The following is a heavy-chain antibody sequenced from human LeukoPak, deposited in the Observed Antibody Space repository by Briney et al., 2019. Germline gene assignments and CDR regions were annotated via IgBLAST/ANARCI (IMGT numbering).Heavy chain of an antibody. CDR2: IKQDGGEK. J-gene: IGHJ4*02. CDR3: ARDSNPPYLHDYGDYEASFDY. Sequence: GGSLRLSCAASGFTFSSYWMSWVRQAPGKGLEWVANIKQDGGEKYYVDSVKGRFTISRDNAKNSLYLQMNSLRAEDTAVYYCARDSNPPYLHDYGDYEASFDYWGQGTLVTVSS. CDR1: GFTFSSYW. D-gene: IGHD4-17*01. V-gene: IGHV3-7*03.